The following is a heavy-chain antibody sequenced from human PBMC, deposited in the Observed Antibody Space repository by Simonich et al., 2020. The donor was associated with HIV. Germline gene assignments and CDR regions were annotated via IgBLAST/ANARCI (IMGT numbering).Heavy chain of an antibody. Sequence: EFQLVQSVAEVKKPGATVKISCKVSGYTFTDSSMHWVQQAPGIGLEWLGHGDHEEGEKIYAKKYQGRVTISADTSTDTTDKELSSLRSEDTAVYYCASGSYYNVGDANYVMDVWGQGTTVTVSS. CDR3: ASGSYYNVGDANYVMDV. V-gene: IGHV1-69-2*01. CDR1: GYTFTDSS. CDR2: GDHEEGEK. D-gene: IGHD3-10*01. J-gene: IGHJ6*02.